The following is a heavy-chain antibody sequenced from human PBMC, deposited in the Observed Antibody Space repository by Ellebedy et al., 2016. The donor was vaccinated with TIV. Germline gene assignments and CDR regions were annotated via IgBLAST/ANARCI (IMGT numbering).Heavy chain of an antibody. Sequence: MPGGSLRLSCTVSGYSISSGYFWSWIRQPPGKGLEWIGSVYHSGNTYYNPSLKSRVTISVDTSKTQFSLNLRSVTAADTAVYYCARDSMSYRFDPWGQGTLVTVSS. J-gene: IGHJ5*02. CDR3: ARDSMSYRFDP. CDR2: VYHSGNT. CDR1: GYSISSGYF. V-gene: IGHV4-38-2*02.